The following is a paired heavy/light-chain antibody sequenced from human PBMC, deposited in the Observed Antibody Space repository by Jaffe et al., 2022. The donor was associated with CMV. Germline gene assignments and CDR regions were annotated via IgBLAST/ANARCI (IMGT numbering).Light chain of an antibody. Sequence: DIQMTQSPSSLSASVGDRVTITCQASQGINIHLNWYQQKPGKAPKLLIYDASALETGVPSRFSGSGSGTDFTFTISSLQPEDIATYYCQQYDNLLYTFGGGTKVEIK. V-gene: IGKV1-33*01. CDR1: QGINIH. CDR3: QQYDNLLYT. CDR2: DAS. J-gene: IGKJ4*01.
Heavy chain of an antibody. J-gene: IGHJ4*02. Sequence: QVQLQESGPGLVKPSETLSLSCSVSGASISSYYWSWIRQPPGKGLEWIGCIHHSGTTNYNPSLKSRVTMSLDTSKNQFSLRLNSVTAADTAVYYCARTHYRDFGPGHFDYWGQGALVSVSS. CDR2: IHHSGTT. CDR3: ARTHYRDFGPGHFDY. V-gene: IGHV4-59*01. CDR1: GASISSYY. D-gene: IGHD4-17*01.